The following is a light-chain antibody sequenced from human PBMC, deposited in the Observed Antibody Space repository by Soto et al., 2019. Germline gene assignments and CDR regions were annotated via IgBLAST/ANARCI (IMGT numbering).Light chain of an antibody. J-gene: IGKJ1*01. CDR1: QSVRSN. CDR3: QQYNNWPPAWP. V-gene: IGKV3-15*01. CDR2: GAS. Sequence: EIVMTQSPAALSVSPGERATLSCRASQSVRSNLAWYQQKPGQSPRLLIYGASTRATGIPARFSGSGSGTQFTLTISSLQSEDFAVYYCQQYNNWPPAWPFGQGTKVAIK.